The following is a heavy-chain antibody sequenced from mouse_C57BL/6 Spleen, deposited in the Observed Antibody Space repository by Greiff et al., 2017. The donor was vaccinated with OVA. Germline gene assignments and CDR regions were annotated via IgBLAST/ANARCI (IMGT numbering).Heavy chain of an antibody. CDR2: IDPEDGDT. J-gene: IGHJ4*01. Sequence: VHVKQSGAELVRPGASVRLSCTASGFNIKDYYMHWVQQRPEQGLEWLGRIDPEDGDTEYAPKFQGKATMTADTSSNTAYLQLSSLTSEDTAVYYCTTLYDGYYVSGDYWGQGTSVTVSS. CDR1: GFNIKDYY. CDR3: TTLYDGYYVSGDY. D-gene: IGHD2-3*01. V-gene: IGHV14-1*01.